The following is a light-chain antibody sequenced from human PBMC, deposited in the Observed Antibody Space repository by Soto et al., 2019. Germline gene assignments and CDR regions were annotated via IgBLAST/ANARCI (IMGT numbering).Light chain of an antibody. Sequence: QTVVTQPPSASGTPGQRVTISCSGSSSNIGSNTVNWYQQLPGTAPKLLIYSNNQRPSGVRDRFSGSKSGTSASLAISGLQSEDEADCYCAAWDDSLNGVVFGGGTKLTVL. J-gene: IGLJ2*01. CDR2: SNN. V-gene: IGLV1-44*01. CDR1: SSNIGSNT. CDR3: AAWDDSLNGVV.